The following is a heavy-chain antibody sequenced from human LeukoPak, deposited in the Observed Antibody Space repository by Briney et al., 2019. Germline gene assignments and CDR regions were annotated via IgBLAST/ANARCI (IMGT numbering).Heavy chain of an antibody. J-gene: IGHJ3*02. CDR3: AREVVVVVAATQGAFDI. V-gene: IGHV1-69*05. CDR2: IIPIFGTA. Sequence: SVKVSCKASGGTFSSYAISWVRQAPGQGLERMGRIIPIFGTANYAQKFQGRVTITTDESTSTAYMELSSLRSEDTAVYYCAREVVVVVAATQGAFDIWGQGTMVTASS. CDR1: GGTFSSYA. D-gene: IGHD2-15*01.